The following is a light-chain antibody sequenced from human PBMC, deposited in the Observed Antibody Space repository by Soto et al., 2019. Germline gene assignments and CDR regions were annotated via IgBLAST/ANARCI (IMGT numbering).Light chain of an antibody. V-gene: IGLV8-61*01. CDR1: SGSVSTSHC. CDR2: STN. CDR3: VLYMSNSLV. Sequence: QTVVTQEPSFSVSPGGTVTLTCGLNSGSVSTSHCPSWYQQTPGQAPRTLLYSTNTRSSEVPQRFSVTTLANKSAHTITGAQADDESEYYCVLYMSNSLVFGGGTKVTV. J-gene: IGLJ2*01.